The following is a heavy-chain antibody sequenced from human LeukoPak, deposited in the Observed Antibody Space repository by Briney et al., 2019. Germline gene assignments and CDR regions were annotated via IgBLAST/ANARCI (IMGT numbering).Heavy chain of an antibody. D-gene: IGHD1-26*01. CDR1: GGTFSSYA. V-gene: IGHV1-69*04. Sequence: SVKVSCKASGGTFSSYAISWVRQAPGQGLEWMGRIVPILGIANYAQKFQGRVTITADKSTSTACMELSSLRSDDTAVYYCARGRYSGSSGFDYWGQGTLVTVSS. J-gene: IGHJ4*02. CDR3: ARGRYSGSSGFDY. CDR2: IVPILGIA.